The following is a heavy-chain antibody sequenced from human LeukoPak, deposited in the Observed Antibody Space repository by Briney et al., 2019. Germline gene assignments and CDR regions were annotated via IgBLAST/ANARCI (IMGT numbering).Heavy chain of an antibody. D-gene: IGHD2-15*01. CDR1: GGSISSYY. Sequence: PSETLSLTCTVSGGSISSYYWSWIRQPPGKGLEWIGYIYSSGSTNYNPSLKSRVTISVDTSKNQFSPKLSSVTAADTAVYYCARAAVVVAATRGYYYYGMDVWGQGTTVTVSS. J-gene: IGHJ6*02. CDR2: IYSSGST. CDR3: ARAAVVVAATRGYYYYGMDV. V-gene: IGHV4-59*01.